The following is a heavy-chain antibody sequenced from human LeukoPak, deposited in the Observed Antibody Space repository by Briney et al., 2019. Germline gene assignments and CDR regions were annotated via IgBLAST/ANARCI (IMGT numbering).Heavy chain of an antibody. D-gene: IGHD2/OR15-2a*01. CDR3: ARGSMAERATILFDY. V-gene: IGHV1-69*01. J-gene: IGHJ4*02. CDR1: GGTFSSYA. CDR2: IIPIFGTA. Sequence: ALVKVSCKASGGTFSSYAISWVRQAPGQGLEWMGGIIPIFGTANYAQKFQGRVTITADEPTSTAYMELSSLRSEDTAVYYCARGSMAERATILFDYWGQGTLVTVSS.